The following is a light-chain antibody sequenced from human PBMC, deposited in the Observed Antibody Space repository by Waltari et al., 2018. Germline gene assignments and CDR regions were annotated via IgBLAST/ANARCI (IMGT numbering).Light chain of an antibody. CDR1: SSDVGGYNY. Sequence: QSALTQPASVSGSPGQSIPISCTGTSSDVGGYNYASWYQQPPGRAPKLLIYEVSNRPSGVSNRFSGSKSGNTASLTISGLQAEDEADYYCSSYTSSISLAFGGGTKLTVL. V-gene: IGLV2-14*01. J-gene: IGLJ2*01. CDR2: EVS. CDR3: SSYTSSISLA.